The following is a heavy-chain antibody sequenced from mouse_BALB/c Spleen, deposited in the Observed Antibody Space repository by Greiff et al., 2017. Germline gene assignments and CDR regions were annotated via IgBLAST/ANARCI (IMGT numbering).Heavy chain of an antibody. D-gene: IGHD2-10*02. V-gene: IGHV1-55*01. CDR2: IYPGRGIT. CDR1: GYTFTSYW. J-gene: IGHJ4*01. CDR3: SRGGYGNYYAMDY. Sequence: VQLQESGAELVKPGASVKMSCKASGYTFTSYWINWVKQRPGQGLEWIGDIYPGRGITNYNEKFKSKATLTLDTSSSTAYMQLSSLTSEDSAVYDCSRGGYGNYYAMDYWGQGTSVTVSS.